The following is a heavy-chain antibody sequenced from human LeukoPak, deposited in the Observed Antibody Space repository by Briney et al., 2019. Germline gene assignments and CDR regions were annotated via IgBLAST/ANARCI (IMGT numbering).Heavy chain of an antibody. CDR2: IYYSGST. V-gene: IGHV4-59*08. CDR1: GASIRSYY. J-gene: IGHJ5*02. CDR3: ARVEYYYDSSGYFRFWFDP. Sequence: SETLSLTCTVSGASIRSYYWSWIRQPPGKGLEWIGHIYYSGSTSYNPSLKSRVTISVDTSKNQFSLKLSSVTAADTAVYYCARVEYYYDSSGYFRFWFDPWGQGTLVTVSS. D-gene: IGHD3-22*01.